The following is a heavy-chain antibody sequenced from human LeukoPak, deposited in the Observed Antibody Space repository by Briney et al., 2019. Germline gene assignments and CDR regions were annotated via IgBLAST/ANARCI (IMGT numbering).Heavy chain of an antibody. J-gene: IGHJ4*02. CDR1: GLTFSGYI. CDR3: ARDGGYHSSGPFDY. V-gene: IGHV3-21*01. CDR2: ISTSGTYT. Sequence: GGSLRLSCAASGLTFSGYIMNWVRQAPGKGLEWVSSISTSGTYTDYADSVKGRFIISRDNSKNTLYLQMNSLRAEDTAVYYCARDGGYHSSGPFDYWGQGTQVTVSS. D-gene: IGHD3-22*01.